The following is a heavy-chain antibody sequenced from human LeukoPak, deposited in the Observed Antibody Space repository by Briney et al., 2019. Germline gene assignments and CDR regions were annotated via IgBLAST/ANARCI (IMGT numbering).Heavy chain of an antibody. CDR1: GFTFDIYA. V-gene: IGHV3-23*01. D-gene: IGHD3-3*01. J-gene: IGHJ4*02. CDR3: ARAGAYCGLVFDY. CDR2: ISASANST. Sequence: GGSLRLSCAASGFTFDIYAMTWVRQAPGKGPDWVSGISASANSTYYADSVKGRFTISRDSSKNTLYLQMNSLRAEDTAIYYCARAGAYCGLVFDYWGQGTLVTVSS.